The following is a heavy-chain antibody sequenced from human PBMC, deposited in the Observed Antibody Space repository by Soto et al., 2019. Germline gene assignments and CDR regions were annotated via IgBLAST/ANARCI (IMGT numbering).Heavy chain of an antibody. J-gene: IGHJ5*02. Sequence: EVQLLESGGGLVQPGGSLRLSCAASGFTFSSYAMSWVRQTPGKGLEWVSTLSGSGGTTYYADSGKGQFTISRANSKSSMYLQMNSLIAEDRAVYYCAEVHGTYGPSWMDPWGQGTLVTVSS. V-gene: IGHV3-23*01. CDR1: GFTFSSYA. D-gene: IGHD3-10*01. CDR2: LSGSGGTT. CDR3: AEVHGTYGPSWMDP.